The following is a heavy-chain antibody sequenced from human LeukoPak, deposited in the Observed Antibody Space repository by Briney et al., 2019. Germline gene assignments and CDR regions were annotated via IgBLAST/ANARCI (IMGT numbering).Heavy chain of an antibody. V-gene: IGHV4-59*08. J-gene: IGHJ4*02. CDR2: IYYSGST. D-gene: IGHD6-13*01. CDR1: RGSINYYF. CDR3: ARHRSSSYDY. Sequence: SETLSLTCTVSRGSINYYFWNWLRQPPGKGLEWIGYIYYSGSTKYNPSLKSRVTISVDTSKNQFSLKLSSVTAADTAVYYCARHRSSSYDYWGQGTLVAVSS.